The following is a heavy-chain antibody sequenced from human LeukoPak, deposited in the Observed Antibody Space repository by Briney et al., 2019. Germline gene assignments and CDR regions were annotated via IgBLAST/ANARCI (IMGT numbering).Heavy chain of an antibody. D-gene: IGHD5-18*01. J-gene: IGHJ3*02. V-gene: IGHV3-74*01. Sequence: PGGSLRLSCAASGFTFSSYWMHWVRQAPGKGLVWVSRIYSDGTITTYADSVKGRFTISRDNAKNTMYLQMNSLRAEDTAVYYCARAPPSSGYAYHFDIWGQGTMVTVSS. CDR3: ARAPPSSGYAYHFDI. CDR2: IYSDGTIT. CDR1: GFTFSSYW.